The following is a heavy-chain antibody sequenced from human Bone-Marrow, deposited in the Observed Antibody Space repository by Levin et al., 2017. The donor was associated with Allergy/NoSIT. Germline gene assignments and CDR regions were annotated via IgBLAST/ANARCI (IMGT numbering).Heavy chain of an antibody. CDR1: GGSFSGYF. CDR2: VNHRGST. V-gene: IGHV4-34*01. Sequence: SQTLSLTCAVYGGSFSGYFWTWIRQSPGKGLEWLGNVNHRGSTNFKPSLKSRLTISLDTSKNQFSLKLSSVTAADTAVYFCARGNSDSDIWSGSYYYMDVWGKGTTVTVSS. CDR3: ARGNSDSDIWSGSYYYMDV. J-gene: IGHJ6*03. D-gene: IGHD3-3*01.